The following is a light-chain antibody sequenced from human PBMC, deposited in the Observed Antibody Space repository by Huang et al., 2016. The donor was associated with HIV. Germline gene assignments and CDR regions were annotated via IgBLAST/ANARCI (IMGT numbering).Light chain of an antibody. J-gene: IGKJ4*01. CDR1: LSVSTN. Sequence: ERVMTQSPATVSLSPGERATLSCRASLSVSTNFAWYQQRPAQAPRLLSYGASTRATGIPARFSGGGSGAEFTLTISSLQSEDFAVYYCQQYDNWPLTFGGGTKVQIK. V-gene: IGKV3-15*01. CDR3: QQYDNWPLT. CDR2: GAS.